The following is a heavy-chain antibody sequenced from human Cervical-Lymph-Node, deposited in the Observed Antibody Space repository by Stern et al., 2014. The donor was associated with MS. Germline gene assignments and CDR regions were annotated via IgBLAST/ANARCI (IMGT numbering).Heavy chain of an antibody. V-gene: IGHV4-61*02. CDR1: GGSISSGHYY. J-gene: IGHJ5*02. CDR2: IYTSGST. D-gene: IGHD6-19*01. Sequence: QVQLVQSGPGLVKPSQTLSLTCTVSGGSISSGHYYWSWIRQPAGKGLEWIGRIYTSGSTKYNPPLKSRVTKSAAPPKNRFALKRGSVTAADTAVYYCAREAVAADNNWFDPWGQGTLVTVSS. CDR3: AREAVAADNNWFDP.